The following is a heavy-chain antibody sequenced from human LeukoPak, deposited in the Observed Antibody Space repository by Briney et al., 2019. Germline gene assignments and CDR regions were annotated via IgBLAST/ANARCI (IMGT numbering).Heavy chain of an antibody. J-gene: IGHJ3*02. CDR3: AKDIKAVAGRAFDI. CDR1: GFTFDDYA. D-gene: IGHD6-19*01. Sequence: GGSLRLSCAASGFTFDDYAMHWVRQAPGKGLEWVSGISWNSGSIGYADSVKGRFTISRDNAKNSLYLQMNSLRAEDTALYYCAKDIKAVAGRAFDIWGQGTMVTVSS. CDR2: ISWNSGSI. V-gene: IGHV3-9*01.